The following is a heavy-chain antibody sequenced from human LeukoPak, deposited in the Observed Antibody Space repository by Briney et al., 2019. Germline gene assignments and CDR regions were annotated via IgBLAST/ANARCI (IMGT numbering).Heavy chain of an antibody. Sequence: GGSLRLSCAASGFTFSSYAMSWVRQAPGKGLEWVSAISGSGGSTHYADSVKGRFTISRDNSKNTLYLQMNSLRAEDTAVYYCAKQTGFGEFHYFDYWGQGTLVTVSS. J-gene: IGHJ4*02. CDR2: ISGSGGST. CDR3: AKQTGFGEFHYFDY. CDR1: GFTFSSYA. D-gene: IGHD3-10*01. V-gene: IGHV3-23*01.